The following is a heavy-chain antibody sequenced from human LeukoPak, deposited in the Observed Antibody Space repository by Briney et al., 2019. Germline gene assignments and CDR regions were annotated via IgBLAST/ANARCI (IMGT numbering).Heavy chain of an antibody. D-gene: IGHD3-22*01. Sequence: SETLSLTCTVSGDSMILSTYYWGWIRQPPGKGLEWIGSIYYSGSTYYKPSLKSRVTISVDTSKNQFSLKLSSVTAADTAVYYCARLGDSSGYYYVGDYWGQGTLVTVSS. CDR2: IYYSGST. V-gene: IGHV4-39*01. CDR3: ARLGDSSGYYYVGDY. J-gene: IGHJ4*02. CDR1: GDSMILSTYY.